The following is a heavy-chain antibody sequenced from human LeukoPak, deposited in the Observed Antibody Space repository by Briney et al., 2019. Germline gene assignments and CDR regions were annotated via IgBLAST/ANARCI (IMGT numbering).Heavy chain of an antibody. CDR1: GGSISSSNYY. V-gene: IGHV4-39*07. D-gene: IGHD3-10*01. CDR3: GRFGELLYFDY. Sequence: PSETVSLTCTVSGGSISSSNYYWGWIRQPPGKGLEWIGEIYHSGNTNYNPSLKSRVTISVDKSKNQFSLKLSSVTAADTAVYYCGRFGELLYFDYWGQGTLVTVSS. J-gene: IGHJ4*02. CDR2: IYHSGNT.